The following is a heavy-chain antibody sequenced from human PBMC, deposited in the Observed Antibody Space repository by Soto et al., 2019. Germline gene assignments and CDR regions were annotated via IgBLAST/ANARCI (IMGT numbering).Heavy chain of an antibody. V-gene: IGHV1-18*01. J-gene: IGHJ4*02. CDR1: GYTFTSYG. Sequence: ASVKLSCKASGYTFTSYGISCVRQAPGQGLEWMGWISAYNGNTNYAQKLQGRVTMTTDTSTSTAYMELRSLRSDDTAVYYCARERVHGTVTPLVPLRDWGQGTLLTVSS. CDR2: ISAYNGNT. D-gene: IGHD4-17*01. CDR3: ARERVHGTVTPLVPLRD.